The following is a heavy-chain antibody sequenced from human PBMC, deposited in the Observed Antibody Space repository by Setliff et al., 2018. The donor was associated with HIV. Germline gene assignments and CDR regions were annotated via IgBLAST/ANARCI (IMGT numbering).Heavy chain of an antibody. CDR1: GVSIGSYY. CDR3: ARETYYYDSSGYPGFDY. Sequence: SETLSLTCSVTGVSIGSYYWTWIRQPPGKGLEWIGHIYYSGSTNYNPSLKSRVTISVDTSKNHFSLRLRSVTAADTAVYYCARETYYYDSSGYPGFDYWGPGVLVTVSS. CDR2: IYYSGST. D-gene: IGHD3-22*01. J-gene: IGHJ4*02. V-gene: IGHV4-59*12.